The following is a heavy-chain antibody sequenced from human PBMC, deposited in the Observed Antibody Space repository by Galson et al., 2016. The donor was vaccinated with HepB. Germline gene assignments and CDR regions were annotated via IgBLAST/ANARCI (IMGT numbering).Heavy chain of an antibody. CDR1: GFSVSVNY. CDR2: IHSGGGA. J-gene: IGHJ5*02. CDR3: ARALYCSGFSCYWFDP. V-gene: IGHV3-66*01. Sequence: SLRLSCAASGFSVSVNYMNWVRQAPGKGLEWVSIIHSGGGAYYADSVKGRFTISRDISKNTLHLQMDSLRLDDTAVYYCARALYCSGFSCYWFDPWGQGTPVTVSS. D-gene: IGHD2-15*01.